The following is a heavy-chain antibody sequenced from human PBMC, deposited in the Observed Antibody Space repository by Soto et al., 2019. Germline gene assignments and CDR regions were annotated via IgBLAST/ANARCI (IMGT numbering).Heavy chain of an antibody. CDR1: GYTLTELS. Sequence: ASVKVSCKVSGYTLTELSMHWVRQAPGRGLEWMGGFDPEDGETIYAQKFQGRVTMTEDTSTDTAYMELSSLRSEDTAVYYCAGRDCSSTSCLDYWGQGTLVTVSS. CDR3: AGRDCSSTSCLDY. CDR2: FDPEDGET. D-gene: IGHD2-2*01. J-gene: IGHJ4*02. V-gene: IGHV1-24*01.